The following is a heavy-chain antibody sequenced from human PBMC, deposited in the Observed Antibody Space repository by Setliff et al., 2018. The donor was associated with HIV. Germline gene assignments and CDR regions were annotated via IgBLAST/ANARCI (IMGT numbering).Heavy chain of an antibody. V-gene: IGHV4-38-2*01. Sequence: PSETLSLTCAVSGYSISSGYYWGWIRQPPGKGLERIGTIYHSGSTYYNPSPKSRVTISVDTSKNQFSLRLSSVTAADSAVYYCARRRETIVVVIGIPNWYFDLWGRGTLVTVSS. J-gene: IGHJ2*01. D-gene: IGHD2-21*01. CDR2: IYHSGST. CDR1: GYSISSGYY. CDR3: ARRRETIVVVIGIPNWYFDL.